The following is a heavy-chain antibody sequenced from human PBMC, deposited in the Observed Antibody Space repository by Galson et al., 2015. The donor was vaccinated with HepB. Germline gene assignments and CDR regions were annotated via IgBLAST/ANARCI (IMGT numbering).Heavy chain of an antibody. CDR3: AKDQNCTKSVCYTYFYNGMDV. CDR1: KFSFSDYA. D-gene: IGHD2-8*01. Sequence: SLRLSCAASKFSFSDYAMSWVRQAPGKGLEWLSFISGSGISTYYANSVKGRFTISRDNSNNMLYLQMNSLGAEDTAVYYCAKDQNCTKSVCYTYFYNGMDVWGQGTTVTVSS. J-gene: IGHJ6*02. CDR2: ISGSGIST. V-gene: IGHV3-23*01.